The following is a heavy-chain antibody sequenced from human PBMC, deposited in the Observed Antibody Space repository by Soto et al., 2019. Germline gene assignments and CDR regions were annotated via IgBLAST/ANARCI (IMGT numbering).Heavy chain of an antibody. V-gene: IGHV4-4*02. CDR2: SHHSGGT. D-gene: IGHD2-15*01. CDR1: GASVSTSDW. CDR3: ARKVVVVVAARSLEYFQP. Sequence: QVRLQESGPGLVKPSGTLSLTCAVSGASVSTSDWWSWVRQPPGKGLEWIGESHHSGGTNYNPSLKSRVTISVDTSNNQFSLRLSSVTAADTAVYYCARKVVVVVAARSLEYFQPWGQGTLVSVSS. J-gene: IGHJ1*01.